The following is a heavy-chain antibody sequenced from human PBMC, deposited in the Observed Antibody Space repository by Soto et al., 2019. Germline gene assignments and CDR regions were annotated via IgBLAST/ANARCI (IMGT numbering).Heavy chain of an antibody. CDR2: IRSKAYGGTT. D-gene: IGHD6-19*01. J-gene: IGHJ4*02. Sequence: PGGSLRLSCTASGFTFGDYAMSWVRQAPGKGLEWVGFIRSKAYGGTTEYAASVKGRFTISRDDSKSIAYLQMNSLKTEDTAVYCCTRDPYSSGWYGSSPGYWGQGTLVTVSS. CDR3: TRDPYSSGWYGSSPGY. V-gene: IGHV3-49*04. CDR1: GFTFGDYA.